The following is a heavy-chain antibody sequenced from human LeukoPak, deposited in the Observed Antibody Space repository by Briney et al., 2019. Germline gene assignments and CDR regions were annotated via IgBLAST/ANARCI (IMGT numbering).Heavy chain of an antibody. CDR2: INPNSGGT. V-gene: IGHV1-2*02. CDR3: ARGEGDSSSWPLNY. CDR1: GYIFTFYY. Sequence: ASVKVSCKASGYIFTFYYMHWVRQAPGQGLEWMGWINPNSGGTKYAQQFQGRVTMTRDTSISTAYMELSRLTSDDTAVYYCARGEGDSSSWPLNYWGQGTLVPVSP. D-gene: IGHD6-13*01. J-gene: IGHJ4*02.